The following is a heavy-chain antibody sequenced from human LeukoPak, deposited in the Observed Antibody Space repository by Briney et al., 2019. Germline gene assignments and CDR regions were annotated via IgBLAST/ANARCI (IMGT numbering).Heavy chain of an antibody. Sequence: GGSLRLSCAASGFTFSSYSMNWVHQAPGKGLEWVSSISSSSSYIYYADSVKGRFTISRDNAKNSLYLQMNSLRAEDTAVYYCASLRGKGYFDYWGQGTLVTVSS. CDR1: GFTFSSYS. CDR3: ASLRGKGYFDY. J-gene: IGHJ4*02. D-gene: IGHD3-10*01. CDR2: ISSSSSYI. V-gene: IGHV3-21*01.